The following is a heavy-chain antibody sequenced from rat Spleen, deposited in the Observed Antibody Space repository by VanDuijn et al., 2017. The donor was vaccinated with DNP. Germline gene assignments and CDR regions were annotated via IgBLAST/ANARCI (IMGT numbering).Heavy chain of an antibody. CDR2: ISYDGGTT. V-gene: IGHV5-22*01. Sequence: EVQLVESGGGLVQPGRSLKLSCAASGFTFSDYYMAWVRQAPTKGLEWVAYISYDGGTTYYGDSVKGRFTISKDNAKSTLYLQMNSLGSEDMATYYCARHPRGYNYFDYWGQGVMVTVSS. CDR3: ARHPRGYNYFDY. J-gene: IGHJ2*01. D-gene: IGHD1-2*01. CDR1: GFTFSDYY.